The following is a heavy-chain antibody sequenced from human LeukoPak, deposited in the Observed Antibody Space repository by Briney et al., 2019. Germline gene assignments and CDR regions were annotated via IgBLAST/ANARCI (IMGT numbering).Heavy chain of an antibody. J-gene: IGHJ3*01. D-gene: IGHD2-15*01. Sequence: GGSLRLSCSASGFPFNTYAIHWVRQAPGKGLEYVAGISSNGDNTDFADSAKGKFTISRDNSKSTLFLQMNSLRAGDTAVYFCTRDSALLGVAFDLWGQGTVVTVSS. V-gene: IGHV3-64D*06. CDR2: ISSNGDNT. CDR3: TRDSALLGVAFDL. CDR1: GFPFNTYA.